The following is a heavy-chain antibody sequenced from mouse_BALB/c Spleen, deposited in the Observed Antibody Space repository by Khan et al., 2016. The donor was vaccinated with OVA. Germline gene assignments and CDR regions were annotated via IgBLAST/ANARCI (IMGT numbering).Heavy chain of an antibody. Sequence: VQLVESGPGLVAPSQSLSITCTVSGFSLTDYGINWVRQPPGKGLEWLGMIWGDGSPDYNSALKSRLSISKDNSKSQVFLKMNSLQTDDSARYYCARELRLGGFAYWGQGTLVTVSA. CDR1: GFSLTDYG. CDR2: IWGDGSP. V-gene: IGHV2-6-7*01. J-gene: IGHJ3*01. CDR3: ARELRLGGFAY. D-gene: IGHD1-2*01.